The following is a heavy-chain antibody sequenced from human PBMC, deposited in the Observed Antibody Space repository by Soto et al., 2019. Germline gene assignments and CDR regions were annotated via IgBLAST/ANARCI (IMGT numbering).Heavy chain of an antibody. CDR2: IYYSGST. CDR1: GGSISSYY. CDR3: ARGEGYNWNRRRRLSGMDV. Sequence: QVQLQESGPGLVKPSETLSLTCTVSGGSISSYYWSWIRQPPGKGLEWIGYIYYSGSTNYNPSLKSRVTISVDTSKNQFSLKLSSVTAADTAVYYCARGEGYNWNRRRRLSGMDVWGQGTTVTVSS. V-gene: IGHV4-59*01. D-gene: IGHD1-20*01. J-gene: IGHJ6*02.